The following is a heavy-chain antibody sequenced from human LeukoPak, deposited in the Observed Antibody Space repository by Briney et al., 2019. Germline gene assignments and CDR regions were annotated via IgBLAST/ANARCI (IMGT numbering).Heavy chain of an antibody. CDR2: IDTDGRIT. V-gene: IGHV3-74*01. D-gene: IGHD3-3*01. J-gene: IGHJ6*03. CDR3: AKLNFWQPQGYMDV. Sequence: PGGSLRLSCAASGFTFSRYWMHWVRHAPGKGLVWVSRIDTDGRITSYADSVKGRFTISRDNSKDTLYLQMSSLRAEDTAVYYCAKLNFWQPQGYMDVWGKGTTVTVSS. CDR1: GFTFSRYW.